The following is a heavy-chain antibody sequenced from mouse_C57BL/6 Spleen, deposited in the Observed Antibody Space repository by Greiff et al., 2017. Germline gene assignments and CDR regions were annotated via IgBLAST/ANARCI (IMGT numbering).Heavy chain of an antibody. CDR1: LSLRTSGMGL. CDR3: WRELTTVVSKAY. V-gene: IGHV8-2*01. J-gene: IGHJ3*01. CDR2: CNNDHY. D-gene: IGHD1-1*01. Sequence: QVTLKVSGPGLLQPSQTLSLACTFSGLSLRTSGMGLSWLRKPPGKAVAWLASICNNDHYYNPSLKSRLTFSKETSHYQVFLKRTSVDTADSATYYGAWRELTTVVSKAYWGQGTLVTVSA.